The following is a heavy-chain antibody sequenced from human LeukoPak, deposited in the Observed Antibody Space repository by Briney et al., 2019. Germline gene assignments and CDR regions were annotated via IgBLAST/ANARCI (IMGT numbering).Heavy chain of an antibody. D-gene: IGHD5-12*01. CDR2: ISRDGNNK. V-gene: IGHV3-30-3*02. CDR1: GFTFSCCA. CDR3: AKKGGTSGSTDYFDY. Sequence: GGSLRLSCAASGFTFSCCAIHWVRQAPGKGLEWVAVISRDGNNKKYADSVKGRFTISRDNSKNTLYLQMDSLRGEDMAVYYCAKKGGTSGSTDYFDYWGQGTLVTVSS. J-gene: IGHJ4*02.